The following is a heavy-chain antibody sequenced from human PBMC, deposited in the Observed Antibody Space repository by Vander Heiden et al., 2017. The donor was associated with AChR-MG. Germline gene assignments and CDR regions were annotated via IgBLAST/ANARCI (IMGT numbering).Heavy chain of an antibody. J-gene: IGHJ3*02. CDR3: ARLVPAGLPRAFDI. D-gene: IGHD3-10*01. CDR2: IYYSGRT. V-gene: IGHV4-59*08. CDR1: RGSISSYY. Sequence: QVQLQQSAPGLVMPSETLSPTSTVSRGSISSYYGSWIGKPPGKGLEWIGYIYYSGRTNYNPSLKSRVTISVDTSKNQFSLKLSSVTAADTAVYYCARLVPAGLPRAFDIWGQGTMVTVSS.